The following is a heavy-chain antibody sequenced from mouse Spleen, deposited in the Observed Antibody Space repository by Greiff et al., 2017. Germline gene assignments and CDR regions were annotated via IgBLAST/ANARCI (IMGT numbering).Heavy chain of an antibody. J-gene: IGHJ2*01. CDR1: GYTFTSYY. CDR2: INPSNGGT. CDR3: TRGEARRYGNYEGFDY. V-gene: IGHV1S81*02. Sequence: QVQLQQSGAELVKPGASVKLSCKASGYTFTSYYMYWVKQRPGQGLEWIGEINPSNGGTNFNEKFKSKATLTVDKSSSTAYMQLSSLTSEDSAVYYCTRGEARRYGNYEGFDYWGQGTTLTVSS. D-gene: IGHD2-10*02.